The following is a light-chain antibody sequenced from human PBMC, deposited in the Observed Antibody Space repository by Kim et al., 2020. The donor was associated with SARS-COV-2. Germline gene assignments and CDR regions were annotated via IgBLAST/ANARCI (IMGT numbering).Light chain of an antibody. Sequence: GERATRVGRASQIVSSSYLAWYQQKPGQAPRHLFYGASSRATGIPDRFSGSGSGTDFTLTISRLEPEDFAVYYCQQYGSSPPKTFGGGTKVDIK. J-gene: IGKJ4*01. CDR3: QQYGSSPPKT. CDR1: QIVSSSY. V-gene: IGKV3-20*01. CDR2: GAS.